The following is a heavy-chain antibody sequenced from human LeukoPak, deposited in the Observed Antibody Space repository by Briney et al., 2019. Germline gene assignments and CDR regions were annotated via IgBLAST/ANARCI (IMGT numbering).Heavy chain of an antibody. CDR3: ARGYYYDSCHD. CDR1: GGSFSGYY. V-gene: IGHV4-34*01. Sequence: SETLSLTCAVYGGSFSGYYWSWIRQPPGKGLEWIGEIYHSGSTNYNPSLKSRVTISVDTSKNQFSLKLSSVTAADTAVYYCARGYYYDSCHDWGQGTLVTVSS. CDR2: IYHSGST. J-gene: IGHJ4*02. D-gene: IGHD3-22*01.